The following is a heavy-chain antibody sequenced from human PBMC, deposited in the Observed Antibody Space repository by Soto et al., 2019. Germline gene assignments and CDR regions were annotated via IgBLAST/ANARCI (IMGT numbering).Heavy chain of an antibody. V-gene: IGHV3-30*18. J-gene: IGHJ1*01. CDR1: GFTFSSYG. D-gene: IGHD3-22*01. CDR3: TKGVVVITSCFQH. CDR2: ISYDESNK. Sequence: QVQLVESGGGVVQPGRSLRLSCAASGFTFSSYGMHWVRQAPGKGLEWVAVISYDESNKYYADSVKGRFTISRDNSKNTLYLQMNSLRAEDTAVYYCTKGVVVITSCFQHWGQGTRVTVSS.